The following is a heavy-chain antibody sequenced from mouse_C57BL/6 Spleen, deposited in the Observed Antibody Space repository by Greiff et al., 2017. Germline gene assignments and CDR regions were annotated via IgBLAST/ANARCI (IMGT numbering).Heavy chain of an antibody. D-gene: IGHD2-4*01. CDR2: ISSGSSTI. J-gene: IGHJ3*01. V-gene: IGHV5-17*01. CDR1: GFTFSDYG. Sequence: EVKLEESGGGLVKPGGSLKLSCAASGFTFSDYGMHWVRQAPEKGLEWVAYISSGSSTIYYADTVKGRFTISRDNAKNTLFLQMTSLRSEDTAMYYCARPYYDYDVAYWGQGTLVTVSA. CDR3: ARPYYDYDVAY.